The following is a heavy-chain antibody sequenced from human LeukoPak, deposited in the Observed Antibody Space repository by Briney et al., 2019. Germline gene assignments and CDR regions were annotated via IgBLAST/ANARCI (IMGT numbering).Heavy chain of an antibody. CDR1: GYTFTSYG. CDR2: ISAYNGNT. CDR3: ARGPYTWGHQYYFDY. D-gene: IGHD3-16*01. J-gene: IGHJ4*02. Sequence: GASVKVSCKASGYTFTSYGISWVRQAPGQGLEWMGWISAYNGNTNYAQKLQGRVTMTTDTSTSTAYMELRSLRSDDTAVYYCARGPYTWGHQYYFDYWGQGTLVTVSS. V-gene: IGHV1-18*01.